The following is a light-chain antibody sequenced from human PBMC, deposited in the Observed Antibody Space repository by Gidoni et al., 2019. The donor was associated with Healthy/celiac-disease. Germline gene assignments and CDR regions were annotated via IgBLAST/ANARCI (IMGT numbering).Light chain of an antibody. CDR2: DAS. CDR3: QQRSNWPPWT. V-gene: IGKV3-11*01. J-gene: IGKJ1*01. CDR1: QSVSSY. Sequence: EIVLTQSPATLSLSPGERATLSCRASQSVSSYLAWYQQKPGQAPRLRIYDASNRATGIPARFSGSGSGTDFTLTISSLEPEDFAVYYCQQRSNWPPWTFXQXTKVEIK.